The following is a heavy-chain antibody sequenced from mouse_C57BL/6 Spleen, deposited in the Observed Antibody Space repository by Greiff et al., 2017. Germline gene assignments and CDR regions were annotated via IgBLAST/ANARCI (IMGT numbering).Heavy chain of an antibody. J-gene: IGHJ4*01. Sequence: EVKLVESGPELVKPGASVKISCKASGYSFTDYNMNWVKQSNGKSLEWIGVINPNYGTTSYNQKFKGKATLTVDQSSSTAYMQLNSLTSEDSAVYYCARWGVYDYDENYAMDYWGQGTSVTVSS. D-gene: IGHD2-4*01. V-gene: IGHV1-39*01. CDR1: GYSFTDYN. CDR2: INPNYGTT. CDR3: ARWGVYDYDENYAMDY.